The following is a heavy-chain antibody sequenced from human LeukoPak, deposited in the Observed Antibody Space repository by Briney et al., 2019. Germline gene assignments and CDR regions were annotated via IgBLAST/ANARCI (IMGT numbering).Heavy chain of an antibody. Sequence: GASVKVSCKASGYTFTGYYMHWVRQAPGQGLEWMGWINPNSGGTNYAQKFQGRVTISADKSISTAYLQWSSLKASDTAMYYCARLFSYYYYMDVWGKGTTVTVSS. V-gene: IGHV1-2*02. CDR3: ARLFSYYYYMDV. CDR1: GYTFTGYY. J-gene: IGHJ6*03. CDR2: INPNSGGT.